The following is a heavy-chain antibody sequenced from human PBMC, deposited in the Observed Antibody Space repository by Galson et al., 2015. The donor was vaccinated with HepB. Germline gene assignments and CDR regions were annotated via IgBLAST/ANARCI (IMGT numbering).Heavy chain of an antibody. Sequence: SLRLSCAVSGFTVSSNYMTWVRQAPGKGLEWVSVIHNTGNTYYADSVKGRFTISRDDSKSIAYLQMNSLKTEDTAVYYRTRDRSDAFDIWGQGTMVTVSS. CDR2: IHNTGNT. J-gene: IGHJ3*02. CDR1: GFTVSSNY. CDR3: TRDRSDAFDI. V-gene: IGHV3-53*01.